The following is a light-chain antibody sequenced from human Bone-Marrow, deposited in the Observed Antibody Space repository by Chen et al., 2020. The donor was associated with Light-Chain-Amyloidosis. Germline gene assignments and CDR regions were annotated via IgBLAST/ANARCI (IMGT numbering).Light chain of an antibody. CDR3: QVWDRSSDRPV. Sequence: SYLLTQPSSVSVSTAQTATVACVANNIGSTSVHWYEQTPGQAPLLVDYDDSDRPSGIPERLSGSNAGNTATLTISRVEAGDEADYYCQVWDRSSDRPVFGGGTKLTVL. CDR1: NIGSTS. V-gene: IGLV3-21*02. CDR2: DDS. J-gene: IGLJ3*02.